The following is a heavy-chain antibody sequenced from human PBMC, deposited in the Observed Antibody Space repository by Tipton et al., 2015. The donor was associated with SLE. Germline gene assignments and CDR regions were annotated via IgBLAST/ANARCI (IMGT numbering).Heavy chain of an antibody. Sequence: TLSLTCAVYGGSISSRNWWSWIRQPPGKGLEWIGEIDHSGSTNYNPSLESRVTMSLDSSKNQFSLRLSSVTTADTAVYHCARDLSGASRLGYFDSWGQGTLVTVSS. J-gene: IGHJ4*02. V-gene: IGHV4-4*02. CDR1: GGSISSRNW. CDR2: IDHSGST. CDR3: ARDLSGASRLGYFDS.